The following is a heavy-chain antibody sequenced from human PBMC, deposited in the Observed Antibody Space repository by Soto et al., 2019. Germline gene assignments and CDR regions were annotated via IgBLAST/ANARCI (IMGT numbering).Heavy chain of an antibody. CDR1: GHTLTELS. Sequence: GASVKVSCKVSGHTLTELSMHWVRQAPGKGLEWMGGFDPEDGETIYAQKFQGRVTMTEDTSTDTAYMELSSLRSEDTAVYYCATESLGIAVAGDYYYYYMDVWGKGTTVTVSS. J-gene: IGHJ6*03. D-gene: IGHD6-19*01. CDR2: FDPEDGET. CDR3: ATESLGIAVAGDYYYYYMDV. V-gene: IGHV1-24*01.